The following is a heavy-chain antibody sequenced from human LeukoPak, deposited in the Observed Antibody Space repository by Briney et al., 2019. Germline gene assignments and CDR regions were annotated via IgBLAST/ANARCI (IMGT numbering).Heavy chain of an antibody. CDR3: ARFSRYSGYDFDC. J-gene: IGHJ4*02. CDR1: GFSLSNYW. V-gene: IGHV3-7*01. CDR2: INQDGSEK. D-gene: IGHD5-12*01. Sequence: GGSLRLSCVASGFSLSNYWMSWVRQVPGTGLQWVAHINQDGSEKYSVDSVKGRFTISRDNAENSMYLQMNSLRAEDTAVYYCARFSRYSGYDFDCWGQGTLVTVSS.